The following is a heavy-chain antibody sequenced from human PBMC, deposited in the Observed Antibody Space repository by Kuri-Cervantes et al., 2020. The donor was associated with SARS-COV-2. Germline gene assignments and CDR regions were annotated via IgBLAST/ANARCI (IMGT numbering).Heavy chain of an antibody. V-gene: IGHV1-3*01. D-gene: IGHD3-22*01. Sequence: ASVKVSCKASGYTFSNYAMHWVRQAPGQRLEWVGWIIADNGNTKYSQKFQGRVTITRDTSAGTAYMELSSLRSEDTAVYYCARLPDYYDSRGLDYWGQGTLVTVSS. CDR3: ARLPDYYDSRGLDY. J-gene: IGHJ4*02. CDR2: IIADNGNT. CDR1: GYTFSNYA.